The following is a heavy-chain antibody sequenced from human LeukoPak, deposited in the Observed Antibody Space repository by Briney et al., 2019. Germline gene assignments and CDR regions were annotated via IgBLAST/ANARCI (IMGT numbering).Heavy chain of an antibody. Sequence: SQTLSLTCAISGDSVSSNSGSWSWIRQSPSRGPEWLGRIYYRSRWHYEYAVSVQNRISISPDTTKNQFSLQLNSMSPDDSAVYYCVSGGDWGFGWYFDAWGRGALVTVSS. V-gene: IGHV6-1*01. CDR3: VSGGDWGFGWYFDA. D-gene: IGHD7-27*01. CDR1: GDSVSSNSGS. J-gene: IGHJ2*01. CDR2: IYYRSRWHY.